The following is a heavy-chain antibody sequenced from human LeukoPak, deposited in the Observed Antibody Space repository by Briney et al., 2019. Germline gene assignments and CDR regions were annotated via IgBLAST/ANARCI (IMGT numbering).Heavy chain of an antibody. CDR1: GGTFSSYA. J-gene: IGHJ3*02. V-gene: IGHV1-69*13. Sequence: ASVNVSCKASGGTFSSYAISWVRQAPGQGLEWMGGIIPIFGTANYAQKFQGRVTITADESTSTAYMELSSLRSEDTAVYYCASGGADYYDSSGFRFRGAFDIWGQGTMVTVSS. D-gene: IGHD3-22*01. CDR3: ASGGADYYDSSGFRFRGAFDI. CDR2: IIPIFGTA.